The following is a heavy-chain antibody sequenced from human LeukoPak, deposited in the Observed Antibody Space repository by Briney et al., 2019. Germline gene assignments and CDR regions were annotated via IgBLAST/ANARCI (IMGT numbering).Heavy chain of an antibody. V-gene: IGHV3-23*01. Sequence: GGSLRLSCAASGFTFSNHAMNWVRQAPGKGLEWVSTISGSGDATYYADSVKGRFTISGDNSKNKLYLQMNSLRAEDTAVYYCARRGQNWGFFDYWGRGTLVTVSS. J-gene: IGHJ4*02. CDR2: ISGSGDAT. CDR3: ARRGQNWGFFDY. CDR1: GFTFSNHA. D-gene: IGHD7-27*01.